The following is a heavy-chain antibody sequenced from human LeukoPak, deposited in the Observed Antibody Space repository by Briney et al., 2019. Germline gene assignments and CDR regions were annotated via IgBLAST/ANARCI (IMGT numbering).Heavy chain of an antibody. CDR1: GFTFSSYA. Sequence: GGSLRLSCAASGFTFSSYAMSWVRQAPGKGLEWVSAISGSGGSTYYADSVKGRFTISRHNSKNTLYLQMNSLRAEDTAVYYCVRGRGGKPFDYWGQGTLVTVSS. V-gene: IGHV3-23*01. J-gene: IGHJ4*02. CDR2: ISGSGGST. CDR3: VRGRGGKPFDY. D-gene: IGHD2-15*01.